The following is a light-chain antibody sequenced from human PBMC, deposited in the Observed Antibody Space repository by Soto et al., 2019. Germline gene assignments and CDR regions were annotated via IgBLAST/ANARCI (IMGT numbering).Light chain of an antibody. J-gene: IGKJ5*01. CDR3: QQSYSTLTIT. CDR2: AVS. Sequence: IQMTQTPSSLSASAGDRVTITCRASQGISNYLAWYQQKPGKAPNLLIYAVSSLQSGVPSRFSGSVSGTDFTLTISNLQTPDFATYYGQQSYSTLTITFGQGTRLEIK. V-gene: IGKV1-39*01. CDR1: QGISNY.